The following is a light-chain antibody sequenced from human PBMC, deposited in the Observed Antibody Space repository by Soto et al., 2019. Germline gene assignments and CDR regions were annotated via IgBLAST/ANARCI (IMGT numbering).Light chain of an antibody. J-gene: IGKJ4*01. CDR3: QYYSSSPT. Sequence: EIVLTQSPGTVSLSPGDRATLSCRASQSISSGHLAWYQKKPGQAPRLVIFGATGRPTGIPDRFSGTESGTYFTLTISRLEPEDFAVYYCQYYSSSPTFGGGTRVE. CDR2: GAT. V-gene: IGKV3-20*01. CDR1: QSISSGH.